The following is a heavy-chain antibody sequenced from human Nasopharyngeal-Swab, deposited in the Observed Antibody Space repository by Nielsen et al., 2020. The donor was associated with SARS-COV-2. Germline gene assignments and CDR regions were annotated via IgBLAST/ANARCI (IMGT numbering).Heavy chain of an antibody. D-gene: IGHD6-6*01. V-gene: IGHV3-21*01. Sequence: GESLKISCAASGFTFSLYTMHWVRQAPGKGLEWVSSNSPRSSHIYYTDSVRGRFAISRDNARNSLYLQMNSLRAEDTAVYYCARDSSSSLDQWGRGTLVTVSS. CDR1: GFTFSLYT. CDR3: ARDSSSSLDQ. CDR2: NSPRSSHI. J-gene: IGHJ4*02.